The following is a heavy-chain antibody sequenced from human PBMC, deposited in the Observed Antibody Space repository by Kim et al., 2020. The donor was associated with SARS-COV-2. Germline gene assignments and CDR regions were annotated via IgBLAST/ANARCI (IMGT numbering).Heavy chain of an antibody. J-gene: IGHJ5*02. CDR3: ARKVVGYSYGYHWFDP. CDR1: GFTFSSYE. Sequence: GGSLRLSCVASGFTFSSYEMNWVRQAPGKGLEWVSYISSSGSTIYYADSVKGRFTISRDNAKNSLYLQMNSLRAEDTAVYYCARKVVGYSYGYHWFDPWGQGTLVTVSS. D-gene: IGHD5-18*01. CDR2: ISSSGSTI. V-gene: IGHV3-48*03.